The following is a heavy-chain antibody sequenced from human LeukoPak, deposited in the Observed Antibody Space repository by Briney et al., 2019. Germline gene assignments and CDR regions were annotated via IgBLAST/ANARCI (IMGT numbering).Heavy chain of an antibody. Sequence: GGSLRLSCAASGFTFSSYSMDWVRQAPGKGLEWVSYISSSGSTIYYADSMKGRFTISRDNAKNSLYLQMNSLRAEDTAVYYCARYSGSYFYFYYYMDVWGKGTTVTVSS. CDR3: ARYSGSYFYFYYYMDV. V-gene: IGHV3-48*01. CDR2: ISSSGSTI. CDR1: GFTFSSYS. D-gene: IGHD1-26*01. J-gene: IGHJ6*03.